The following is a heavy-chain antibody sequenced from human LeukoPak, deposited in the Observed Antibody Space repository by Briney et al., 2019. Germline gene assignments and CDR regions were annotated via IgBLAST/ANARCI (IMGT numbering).Heavy chain of an antibody. Sequence: GGSLRLSCAASGFTFSDFYMDWVRQAPGKGLVWVARISSDGNTTRYADFVEGRFAISRDNAKNTLYLQMNSLRAEDTAVYCCAPEGGYSYDYWGQGTLVTVSS. V-gene: IGHV3-74*01. J-gene: IGHJ4*02. D-gene: IGHD5-18*01. CDR3: APEGGYSYDY. CDR2: ISSDGNTT. CDR1: GFTFSDFY.